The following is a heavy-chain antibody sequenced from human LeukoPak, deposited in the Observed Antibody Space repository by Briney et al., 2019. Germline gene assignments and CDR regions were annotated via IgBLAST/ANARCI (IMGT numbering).Heavy chain of an antibody. D-gene: IGHD1-26*01. V-gene: IGHV4-39*07. J-gene: IGHJ5*02. CDR1: GGSISSSGYY. Sequence: PSETLSLTCTVSGGSISSSGYYWGWIRQPPGKGLEWIASIYYSGSTNYNPSLKSRVTISVDTSKNQFSLKLSSVTAADTAVYYCARERGSSKAFDPWGQGTLVTVSS. CDR2: IYYSGST. CDR3: ARERGSSKAFDP.